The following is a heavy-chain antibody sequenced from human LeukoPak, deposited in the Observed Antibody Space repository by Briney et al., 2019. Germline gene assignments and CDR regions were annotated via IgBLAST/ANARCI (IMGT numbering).Heavy chain of an antibody. J-gene: IGHJ4*02. Sequence: ASVKVSCKASGYTFTDYYIHWVRQAPGQGLEWMGWINPSSGGTNYAQKFQGRVTMTRDTSISTAYMELSRLRSDDTAVYYCARPVAGDGTAAAQFDYWGQGTLVTVSS. V-gene: IGHV1-2*02. CDR1: GYTFTDYY. CDR3: ARPVAGDGTAAAQFDY. CDR2: INPSSGGT. D-gene: IGHD6-13*01.